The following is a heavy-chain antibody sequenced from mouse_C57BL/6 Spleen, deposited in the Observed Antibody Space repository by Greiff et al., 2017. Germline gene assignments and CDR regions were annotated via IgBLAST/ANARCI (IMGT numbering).Heavy chain of an antibody. CDR2: LSSGGSYT. J-gene: IGHJ3*01. D-gene: IGHD1-1*01. V-gene: IGHV5-6*01. CDR1: GFTFSSYG. Sequence: EVHLVESGGDLVKPGGSLKLSCAASGFTFSSYGMSWVRQTPDKRLEWVATLSSGGSYTYYPDSVKGRFTISRDNAKNTLYLQMSSLKSEDTAMYYCAREGLDYYGSSYDWFAYWGQGTLVTVSA. CDR3: AREGLDYYGSSYDWFAY.